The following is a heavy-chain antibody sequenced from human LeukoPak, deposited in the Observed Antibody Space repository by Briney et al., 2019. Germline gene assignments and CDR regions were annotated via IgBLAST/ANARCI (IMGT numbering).Heavy chain of an antibody. D-gene: IGHD3-10*02. J-gene: IGHJ4*02. CDR3: VKVAATLFGFFDY. CDR1: GFTFSTYG. CDR2: ISYDGSDK. V-gene: IGHV3-30*18. Sequence: PGGSLRLSCAAAGFTFSTYGMHWVRQAPGKGLEWVAVISYDGSDKFYADSVKGRFTISRDNSKNTLYLQMNSLRAEDTAIYYCVKVAATLFGFFDYWGQGTLVTVSS.